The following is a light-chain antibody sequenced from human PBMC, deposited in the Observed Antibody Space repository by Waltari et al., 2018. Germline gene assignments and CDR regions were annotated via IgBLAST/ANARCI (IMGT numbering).Light chain of an antibody. CDR2: AES. CDR1: QGVSTY. J-gene: IGKJ1*01. Sequence: AIRMTQSPSSLSASTGDRVTITCRASQGVSTYLAWYQQKPGKAPKLLIYAESTLQRGVPLRFSGSGSGTDFTLSISCLQSEDFATYYCQQYYDYQRSFGQGTKVEIK. V-gene: IGKV1-8*01. CDR3: QQYYDYQRS.